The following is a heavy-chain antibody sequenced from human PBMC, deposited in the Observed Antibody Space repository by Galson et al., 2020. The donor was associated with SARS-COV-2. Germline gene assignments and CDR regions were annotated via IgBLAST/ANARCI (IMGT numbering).Heavy chain of an antibody. CDR3: AREGPDGDLFGVVITNWYFDL. V-gene: IGHV4-31*03. J-gene: IGHJ2*01. CDR1: GGSISSGGYY. Sequence: SETLSLTCTVSGGSISSGGYYWSWIRQHPGKGLEWIGYIYYSGSTYYNPSLKSRVTILVDTSKNQFSLKLSSVTAADTAVYYCAREGPDGDLFGVVITNWYFDLWGRGTLVTVSS. CDR2: IYYSGST. D-gene: IGHD3-3*01.